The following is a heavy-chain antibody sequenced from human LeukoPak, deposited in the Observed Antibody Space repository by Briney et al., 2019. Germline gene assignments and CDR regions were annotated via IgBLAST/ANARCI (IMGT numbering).Heavy chain of an antibody. D-gene: IGHD3-10*01. J-gene: IGHJ5*02. CDR1: GFTFSWYA. CDR2: VSGSGGST. V-gene: IGHV3-23*01. CDR3: AKDTDYYGSGSYSDP. Sequence: PGGSLRLSCAASGFTFSWYAMSWVRQAPGKGLEWVAAVSGSGGSTYYADSVKGRFTISRDNSKNTLYLQMNSLRAEDTAVYYCAKDTDYYGSGSYSDPWGQGTLVTVSS.